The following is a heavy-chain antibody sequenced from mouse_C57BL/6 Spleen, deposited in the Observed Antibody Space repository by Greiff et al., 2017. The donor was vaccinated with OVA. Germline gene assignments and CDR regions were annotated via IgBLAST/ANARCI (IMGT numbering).Heavy chain of an antibody. CDR1: GYTFTSYW. V-gene: IGHV1-69*01. Sequence: QVQLQQPGAELVMPGASVTLSCTASGYTFTSYWMHWVKQRPGQGLEWIGEIDPSDSYTNYNQKFKGKSTLTVDKSSSTAYMQLSSLTSEDSAVYYCARREKGAWFAYWGQGTLVTVSA. J-gene: IGHJ3*01. CDR2: IDPSDSYT. CDR3: ARREKGAWFAY.